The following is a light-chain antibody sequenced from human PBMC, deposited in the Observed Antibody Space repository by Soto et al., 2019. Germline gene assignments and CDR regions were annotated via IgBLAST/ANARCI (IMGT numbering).Light chain of an antibody. CDR3: SSYTDTGTHVV. CDR1: SSDVGGYNY. CDR2: EVR. V-gene: IGLV2-14*01. J-gene: IGLJ2*01. Sequence: QSVLTQPASVSGSPGQSITISCTGTSSDVGGYNYVSWYQQHPGKAPKLMIYEVRNRPSGVSNRFSGSKSGTTASLTISGLQAEDEADYYCSSYTDTGTHVVFCGGTKLTVL.